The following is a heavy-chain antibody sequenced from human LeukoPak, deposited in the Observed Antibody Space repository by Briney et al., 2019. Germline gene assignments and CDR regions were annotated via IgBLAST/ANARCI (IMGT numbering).Heavy chain of an antibody. CDR3: ARITMLRGVTNDY. J-gene: IGHJ4*02. D-gene: IGHD3-10*01. CDR2: INPNGGVT. V-gene: IGHV1-46*01. CDR1: GYTFSDYF. Sequence: ASVKVSCKASGYTFSDYFVHWVRQAPGQGLEWVGLINPNGGVTHYAQKFQGRVTVTRDLSTNAVYMELSSLTSEDTALYYCARITMLRGVTNDYWGQGTLVTVSS.